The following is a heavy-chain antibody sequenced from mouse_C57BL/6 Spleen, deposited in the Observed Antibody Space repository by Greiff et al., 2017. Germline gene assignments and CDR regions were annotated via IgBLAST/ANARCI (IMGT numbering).Heavy chain of an antibody. D-gene: IGHD3-2*02. V-gene: IGHV1-5*01. CDR3: ARGAYSSEAGFAY. CDR1: GYTFTSYW. Sequence: VQLQQSGTVLARPGASVKMSCKTSGYTFTSYWMHWVKQRPGQGLEWIGAIYPGNSDTSYNQKFKGKAKLTAVTSASTAYRELSSLTNEDSAVYYCARGAYSSEAGFAYWGQGTLVTVSA. CDR2: IYPGNSDT. J-gene: IGHJ3*01.